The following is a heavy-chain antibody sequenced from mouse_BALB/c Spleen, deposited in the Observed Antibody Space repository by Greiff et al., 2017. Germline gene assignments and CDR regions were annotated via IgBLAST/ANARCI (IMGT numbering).Heavy chain of an antibody. CDR2: ISYSGST. D-gene: IGHD1-1*01. CDR3: ARATTVVDWYFDV. Sequence: DVKLVESGPGLVKPSQSLSLTCTVTGYSITSDYAWNWIRQFPGNKLEWMGYISYSGSTSYNPSLKSRISITRDTSKNQFFLQLNSVTTEDTATYYCARATTVVDWYFDVWGAGTTVTVSS. J-gene: IGHJ1*01. V-gene: IGHV3-2*02. CDR1: GYSITSDYA.